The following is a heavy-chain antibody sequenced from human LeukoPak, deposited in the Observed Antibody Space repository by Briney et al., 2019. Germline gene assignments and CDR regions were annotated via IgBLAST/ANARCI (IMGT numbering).Heavy chain of an antibody. J-gene: IGHJ4*02. V-gene: IGHV4-34*01. D-gene: IGHD5-18*01. Sequence: RPSETLSLTCAVYGGSFSGYYWSWIRQPPGKGLEWIGEINHSGSTNYNPSLKSRVTILVDTSKNQFSLKLSSVTAADTAVYYCARGVDTAMDTGYYFDYWGQGTLVTVSS. CDR1: GGSFSGYY. CDR2: INHSGST. CDR3: ARGVDTAMDTGYYFDY.